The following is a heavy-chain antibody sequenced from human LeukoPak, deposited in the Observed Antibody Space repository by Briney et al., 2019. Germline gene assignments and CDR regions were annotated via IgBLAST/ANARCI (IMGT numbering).Heavy chain of an antibody. D-gene: IGHD3-10*01. V-gene: IGHV3-15*01. CDR2: VKSKSAGETT. CDR3: TLIQGWGSGSYYRDF. J-gene: IGHJ4*02. Sequence: GGSLRLSCAASGLSISNDWMSWVRQAPGKGLEWVARVKSKSAGETTDYAAPVKGRFTISRDDSKNTLYLQMNSLKTEDTAVYYCTLIQGWGSGSYYRDFWGQGTLVIVSS. CDR1: GLSISNDW.